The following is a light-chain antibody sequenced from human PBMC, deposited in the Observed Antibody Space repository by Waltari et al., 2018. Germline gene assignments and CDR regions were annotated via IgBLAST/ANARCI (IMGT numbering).Light chain of an antibody. V-gene: IGLV4-69*01. CDR1: SGHSSYS. Sequence: QLVLTQSPSASASLGTSVKLTCTLSSGHSSYSIAWHQQQPEKGPSYLMKVNNDDSHTKGDGIPDRFSGSSSGAERYLTISSLQSEDEADYYCQTWVTGIGWVFGGGTKLTVL. CDR3: QTWVTGIGWV. J-gene: IGLJ3*02. CDR2: VNNDDSH.